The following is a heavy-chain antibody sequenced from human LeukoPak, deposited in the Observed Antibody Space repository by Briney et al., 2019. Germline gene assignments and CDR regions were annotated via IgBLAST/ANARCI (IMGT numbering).Heavy chain of an antibody. CDR3: AAWLRFLEWPRIDY. J-gene: IGHJ4*02. Sequence: SVKVSCKASGFTFKRSAVQWVRQARGQRLEWIGWIVVGGGNTNYAQKFQERVTITRDMSTNTAYMELSNLRSEDTAVYYCAAWLRFLEWPRIDYWGQGILVTVSS. V-gene: IGHV1-58*01. CDR2: IVVGGGNT. D-gene: IGHD3-3*01. CDR1: GFTFKRSA.